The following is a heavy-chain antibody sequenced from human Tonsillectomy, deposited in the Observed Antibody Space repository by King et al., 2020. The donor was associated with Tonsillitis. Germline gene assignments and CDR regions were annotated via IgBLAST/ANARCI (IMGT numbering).Heavy chain of an antibody. J-gene: IGHJ6*02. D-gene: IGHD5/OR15-5a*01. V-gene: IGHV4-39*01. CDR2: IYSSGST. CDR1: GGSISSSSYY. CDR3: AGQNTSVYPYYGMDV. Sequence: QLQESGPGLVKPSETLSLTCTVSGGSISSSSYYWGWIRQPPGKGLEWIGNIYSSGSTYYNPSLKSRVTISGDTSNNQFSLRLSSVTAADTAVYYCAGQNTSVYPYYGMDVWGQGTTVTVSS.